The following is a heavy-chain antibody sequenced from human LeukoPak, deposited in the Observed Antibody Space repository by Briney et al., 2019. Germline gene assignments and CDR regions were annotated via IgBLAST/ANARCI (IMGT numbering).Heavy chain of an antibody. CDR2: ISNDGSKA. Sequence: RSLRLSCAVSGITFSSYDMHWVRQAPGKGLEWVAVISNDGSKAYTADSVKDRFTISRDNSKNTLYLQMTSLRPEDTAVYYCAKDTGSSYHYYGMDVWGPGTTVTVSS. J-gene: IGHJ6*02. D-gene: IGHD6-13*01. V-gene: IGHV3-30*18. CDR3: AKDTGSSYHYYGMDV. CDR1: GITFSSYD.